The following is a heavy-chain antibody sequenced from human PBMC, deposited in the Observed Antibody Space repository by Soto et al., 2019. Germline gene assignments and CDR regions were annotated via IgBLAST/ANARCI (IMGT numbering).Heavy chain of an antibody. V-gene: IGHV4-4*02. CDR3: ATRDYTASPS. J-gene: IGHJ5*02. CDR1: GASISDCDW. CDR2: IHHSGAT. D-gene: IGHD2-2*02. Sequence: QVHLQESGPGLVKPSGTLSLTCAVSGASISDCDWWSWVRQPPGKGLEWIGEIHHSGATNHNSSVKSRVTISLDKSKNHLSLQLNSVTAADTAVYYCATRDYTASPSWGQGILVTVSS.